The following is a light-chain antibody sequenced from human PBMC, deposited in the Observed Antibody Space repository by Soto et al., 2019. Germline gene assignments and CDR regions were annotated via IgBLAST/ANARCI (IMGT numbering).Light chain of an antibody. CDR3: CSYGGSYTWV. V-gene: IGLV2-11*01. CDR2: DVS. J-gene: IGLJ3*02. CDR1: SGDVGGYNF. Sequence: QSAVTQPRSVSGSPGQSVTISCTGTSGDVGGYNFVSWYQQNPGKAPTLMIFDVSQRPSGVPDRFSGSKSGNTASLTISGLQAEDEAVYYCCSYGGSYTWVFGGGTKVTVL.